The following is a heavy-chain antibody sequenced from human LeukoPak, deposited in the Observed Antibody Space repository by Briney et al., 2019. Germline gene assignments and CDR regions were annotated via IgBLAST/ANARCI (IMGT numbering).Heavy chain of an antibody. J-gene: IGHJ4*02. Sequence: GRSLRLSCAASGFTFSTYGMHWVRQAPGKGLEWVAIIQYDGSNKYYADSVKGRFTISRDNSKNTLYLQMNSLRAEDTAVYYCAKSPPHCSSTSCYFDYWGQGTLVTVSS. CDR3: AKSPPHCSSTSCYFDY. CDR2: IQYDGSNK. CDR1: GFTFSTYG. D-gene: IGHD2-2*01. V-gene: IGHV3-30*18.